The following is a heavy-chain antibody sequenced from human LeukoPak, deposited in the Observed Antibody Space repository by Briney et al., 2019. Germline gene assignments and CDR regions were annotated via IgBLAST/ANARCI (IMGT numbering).Heavy chain of an antibody. V-gene: IGHV3-48*01. D-gene: IGHD5-24*01. CDR2: ISSSSSSI. J-gene: IGHJ4*02. Sequence: GGSLRLSCAASGFTFSSYSMNWVRQAPGKGLEWVSYISSSSSSIYYADSVKGRFTTSRDNAKNSLYLQMNSLRADDTAVYYCARGRLGDGYNFGYWGQGTLVTVSS. CDR1: GFTFSSYS. CDR3: ARGRLGDGYNFGY.